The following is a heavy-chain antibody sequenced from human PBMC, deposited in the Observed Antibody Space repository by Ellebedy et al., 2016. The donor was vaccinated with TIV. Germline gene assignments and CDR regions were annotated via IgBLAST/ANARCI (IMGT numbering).Heavy chain of an antibody. Sequence: SGPTLVKPTETLTLTCTISGFSLRNASMAVSWIRQPPGKALEWLAPFSSSDEKSYSPSLKGRLTISKDTSKSQVVLTMTNMHPVDTATYYCARMGDWSLKDWGQGTLVTVSS. D-gene: IGHD3/OR15-3a*01. CDR2: FSSSDEK. CDR1: GFSLRNASMA. J-gene: IGHJ4*02. CDR3: ARMGDWSLKD. V-gene: IGHV2-26*03.